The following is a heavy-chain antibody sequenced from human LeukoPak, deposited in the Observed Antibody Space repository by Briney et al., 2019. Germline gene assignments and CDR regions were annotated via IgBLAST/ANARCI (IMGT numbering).Heavy chain of an antibody. J-gene: IGHJ4*02. D-gene: IGHD2-15*01. CDR1: GFTFSSYS. CDR3: ARDGGRSYYFDY. CDR2: VSSSSSYI. Sequence: PGGSLRLSCAASGFTFSSYSMNWVRQAPGKGLEWVSSVSSSSSYIYYADSVKGRFTISRDNAKNSLYLQMNSLRAEDTAVYYCARDGGRSYYFDYWGQGTLVTVSS. V-gene: IGHV3-21*01.